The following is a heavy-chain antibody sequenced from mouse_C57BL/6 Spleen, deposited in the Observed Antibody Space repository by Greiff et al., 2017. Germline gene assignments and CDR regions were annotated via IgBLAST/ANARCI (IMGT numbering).Heavy chain of an antibody. CDR1: GYSITSGYY. CDR2: ISYDGSN. D-gene: IGHD2-1*01. V-gene: IGHV3-6*01. Sequence: EVKLMESGPGLVKPSQSLSLTCSVTGYSITSGYYWNWIRQFPGNKREWMGYISYDGSNNYNPSLKNRISITRYTSKNQFFLRLNSVTTEDTATDCCAREGVYGNYRGYWGQGTSVTVSS. J-gene: IGHJ4*01. CDR3: AREGVYGNYRGY.